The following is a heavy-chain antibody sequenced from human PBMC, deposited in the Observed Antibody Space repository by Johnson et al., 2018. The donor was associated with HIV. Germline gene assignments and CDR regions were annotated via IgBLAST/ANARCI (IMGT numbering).Heavy chain of an antibody. CDR2: INWNGGST. D-gene: IGHD4-17*01. V-gene: IGHV3-20*04. CDR1: GFTVSSNY. CDR3: AKLPVLYGDFDDAFNI. J-gene: IGHJ3*02. Sequence: EVLLVESGGGVVRPGGSLRLSCAASGFTVSSNYMSWVRQAPGKGLEWVSGINWNGGSTGYADSVKGRFNISRDNAKNSLFLQMNSLRAEDTAVYYCAKLPVLYGDFDDAFNIWGQGTMVTVSS.